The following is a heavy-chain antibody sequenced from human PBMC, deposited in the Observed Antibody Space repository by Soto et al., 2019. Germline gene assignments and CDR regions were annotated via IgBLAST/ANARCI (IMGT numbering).Heavy chain of an antibody. D-gene: IGHD3-10*01. CDR3: ARHLDSTFGDLYYYGMDV. J-gene: IGHJ6*02. Sequence: GASVKVSCKASGVTFSSYAISWVRQAPGQGLEWMGGIIPIFGTANYAQKFQGRVTITADESTSTAYMELSSLRYEDTAVYYCARHLDSTFGDLYYYGMDVWGQGTTVTVSS. CDR2: IIPIFGTA. V-gene: IGHV1-69*13. CDR1: GVTFSSYA.